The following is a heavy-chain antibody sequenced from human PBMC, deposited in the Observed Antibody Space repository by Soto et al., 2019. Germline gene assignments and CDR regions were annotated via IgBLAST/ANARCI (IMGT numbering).Heavy chain of an antibody. Sequence: ASVKVSCKASGYTLTSYGISWVRQAPGQGLEWMGWISAYNGNTNYAQKRQGRVTMTTDTSTNTAYLELRSLRSDDTAVYYCARDLIVVVPAARGPNWFDPWG. D-gene: IGHD2-2*01. CDR1: GYTLTSYG. CDR3: ARDLIVVVPAARGPNWFDP. V-gene: IGHV1-18*01. CDR2: ISAYNGNT. J-gene: IGHJ5*02.